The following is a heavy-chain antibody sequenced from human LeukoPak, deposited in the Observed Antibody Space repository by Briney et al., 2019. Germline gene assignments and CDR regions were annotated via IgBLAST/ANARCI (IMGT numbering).Heavy chain of an antibody. V-gene: IGHV3-23*01. CDR1: GFTFSSYA. CDR2: ISGSGGST. D-gene: IGHD3-22*01. CDR3: AEPEGGYYDIRPD. Sequence: TGGSLRLSCAASGFTFSSYAMSWVRQAPGKGPEWVSAISGSGGSTYYADSVKGRFTISRDNSKNTLYLQMNSLRAEDTAVYYCAEPEGGYYDIRPDWGQGTLVTVSS. J-gene: IGHJ4*02.